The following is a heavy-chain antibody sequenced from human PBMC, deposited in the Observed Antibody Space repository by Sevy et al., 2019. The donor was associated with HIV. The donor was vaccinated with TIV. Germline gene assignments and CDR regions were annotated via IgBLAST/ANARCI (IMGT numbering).Heavy chain of an antibody. J-gene: IGHJ5*02. Sequence: GGSLRLSCAASGFTFSSYGMHWVRQAPGKGLEWVAVIWYDGSNQYYADSVKGRFTISRDNSKNTLYLQMNSPRVEDTAMYYCAKEGYYYDSRGHDWFDPWGQGTLVTVSS. D-gene: IGHD3-22*01. CDR2: IWYDGSNQ. CDR1: GFTFSSYG. V-gene: IGHV3-30*02. CDR3: AKEGYYYDSRGHDWFDP.